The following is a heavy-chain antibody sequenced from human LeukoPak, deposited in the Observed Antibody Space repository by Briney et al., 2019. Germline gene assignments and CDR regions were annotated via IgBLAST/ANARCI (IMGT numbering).Heavy chain of an antibody. CDR3: VRWLQFASIFDY. D-gene: IGHD5-24*01. Sequence: GASVKVSCKASGYTFTSYDINRVRQATGQGVEWMGWMNPNSGNTGYAQKFQGRVTMTRNTSVSTAYMELSSLRSEDTAVYYCVRWLQFASIFDYWGQGTLVTVSS. V-gene: IGHV1-8*01. CDR2: MNPNSGNT. CDR1: GYTFTSYD. J-gene: IGHJ4*02.